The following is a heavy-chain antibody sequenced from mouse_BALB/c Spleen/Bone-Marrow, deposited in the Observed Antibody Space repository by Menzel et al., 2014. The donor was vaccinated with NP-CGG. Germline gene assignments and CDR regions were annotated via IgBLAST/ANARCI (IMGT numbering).Heavy chain of an antibody. CDR2: ISYSGST. CDR1: GDSITSGY. V-gene: IGHV3-8*02. CDR3: ARDLDGIDF. J-gene: IGHJ2*01. Sequence: EVKLVESGPSLVKPSQTLSLTCSVTGDSITSGYWNWIRKFPGNKLEYMGYISYSGSTYYNPSLKSRISITRDTSKNQYFLQVNSVTTEDTAPYYCARDLDGIDFWGQGPTLTVSS.